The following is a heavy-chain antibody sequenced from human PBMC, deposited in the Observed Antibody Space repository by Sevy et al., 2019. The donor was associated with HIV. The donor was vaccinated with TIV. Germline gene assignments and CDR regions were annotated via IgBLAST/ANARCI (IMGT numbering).Heavy chain of an antibody. CDR1: GESFSNYY. D-gene: IGHD4-17*01. Sequence: SETLSLTCAVYGESFSNYYWSWIRLSPGKGLESIGEIDHSGRSTYNPSLKSRVTMSVDRSKNQFSLKLPSVTAADTAEYYCARGPKPLRSDYGDYRGVGYYFDSWGQGTLVTVSS. V-gene: IGHV4-34*01. CDR2: IDHSGRS. CDR3: ARGPKPLRSDYGDYRGVGYYFDS. J-gene: IGHJ4*02.